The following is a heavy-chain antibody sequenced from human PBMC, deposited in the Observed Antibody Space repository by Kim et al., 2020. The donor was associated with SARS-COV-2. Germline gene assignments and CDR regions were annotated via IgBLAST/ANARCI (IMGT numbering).Heavy chain of an antibody. Sequence: GGSLRLSCVASGFLFSSYEMNWVRQAPGKGLEWVSHITTSGNTVFYADSVKGRFTVSRDNAKDSLFLQMNSLRDEDTAVYYCARAAHTFGTSWYDNWFDPWGQGTLVTVSS. D-gene: IGHD6-13*01. J-gene: IGHJ5*02. CDR2: ITTSGNTV. V-gene: IGHV3-48*03. CDR1: GFLFSSYE. CDR3: ARAAHTFGTSWYDNWFDP.